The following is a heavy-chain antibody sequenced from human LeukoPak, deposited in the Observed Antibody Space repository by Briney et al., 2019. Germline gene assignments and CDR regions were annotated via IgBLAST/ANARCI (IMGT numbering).Heavy chain of an antibody. J-gene: IGHJ4*02. D-gene: IGHD3-9*01. CDR3: ARGSRVLRYFDWSYDY. Sequence: PGRSLRLSCATSGFTFSSYAMHWVRQAPGKGLECVAVISSDGTQKYSADSVKGRFTISRDNAKNSLYLQMNSLRAEDTAVYYCARGSRVLRYFDWSYDYWGQGTLVTVSS. CDR1: GFTFSSYA. CDR2: ISSDGTQK. V-gene: IGHV3-30*04.